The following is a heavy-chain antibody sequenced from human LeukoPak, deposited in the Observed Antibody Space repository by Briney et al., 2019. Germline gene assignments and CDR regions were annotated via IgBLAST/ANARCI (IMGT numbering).Heavy chain of an antibody. CDR3: AREGQPEGSGSNWFDP. CDR2: INPSGGST. Sequence: ASVKVSCKASGYTFTSYYMHWVRQSPGQGLEWMGIINPSGGSTSYAQKFQGRVTMTRDTSTSTVYMELSSLRSEDTAVYYCAREGQPEGSGSNWFDPWGQGTLVTVSS. V-gene: IGHV1-46*01. CDR1: GYTFTSYY. D-gene: IGHD3-10*01. J-gene: IGHJ5*02.